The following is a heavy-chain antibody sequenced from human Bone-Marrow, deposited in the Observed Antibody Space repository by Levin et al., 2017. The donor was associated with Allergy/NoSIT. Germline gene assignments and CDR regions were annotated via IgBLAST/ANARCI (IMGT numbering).Heavy chain of an antibody. CDR3: AYSTGDGYFDL. CDR2: IYWDDTR. Sequence: QTLSLTCTFSGFSLSTSALGVGWIRQSPGRALEWLAFIYWDDTRYYRPSLKNRLTIAKDTSKNLVVLTLAYVDPVDTATYFCAYSTGDGYFDLWGRGTLVTVSS. CDR1: GFSLSTSALG. D-gene: IGHD2-8*02. V-gene: IGHV2-5*02. J-gene: IGHJ2*01.